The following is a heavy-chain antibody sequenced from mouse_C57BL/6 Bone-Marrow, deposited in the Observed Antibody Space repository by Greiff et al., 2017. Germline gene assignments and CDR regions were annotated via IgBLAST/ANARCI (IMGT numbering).Heavy chain of an antibody. D-gene: IGHD1-1*01. V-gene: IGHV5-4*01. Sequence: DVQLVESGGGLVKPGGSLKLSCAASGFTFSSYAMSWVRQTPEKRLEWVATISDGGSYTYYPDNVKGRFTISRDNAKNNLYLQMSHLKSEDTAMYYCARDWVYYYGSSGDYFDYWGQGTTLTVSS. CDR2: ISDGGSYT. CDR1: GFTFSSYA. CDR3: ARDWVYYYGSSGDYFDY. J-gene: IGHJ2*01.